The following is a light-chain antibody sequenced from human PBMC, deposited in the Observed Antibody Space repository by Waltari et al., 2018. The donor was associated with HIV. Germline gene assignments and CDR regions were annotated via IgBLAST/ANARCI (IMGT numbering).Light chain of an antibody. Sequence: QSALTQPASVSGSPGQSITISCTGTSSDVGSYNLVSWYQQHPGKAPKLMIYEGSKRPSGFSNRFSGSNSGNTASLTISGLQAEDEADYYCCSYAGSSTFLYVFGTGTKVTVL. CDR2: EGS. CDR1: SSDVGSYNL. V-gene: IGLV2-23*03. CDR3: CSYAGSSTFLYV. J-gene: IGLJ1*01.